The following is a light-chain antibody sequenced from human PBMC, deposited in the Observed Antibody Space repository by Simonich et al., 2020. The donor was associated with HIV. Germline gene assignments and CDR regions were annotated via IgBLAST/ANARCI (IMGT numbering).Light chain of an antibody. CDR1: SSDVGAHNH. CDR2: DVN. CDR3: SSYISSITYVL. V-gene: IGLV2-14*01. Sequence: QSALTQPPSASGSPGQSVTISCTGTSSDVGAHNHVSWYQQHPGKAPKIIIYDVNNRPSGISTRFSGSKSGNTASLTISGLQAEDEADYYCSSYISSITYVLFGGGTKLTVL. J-gene: IGLJ2*01.